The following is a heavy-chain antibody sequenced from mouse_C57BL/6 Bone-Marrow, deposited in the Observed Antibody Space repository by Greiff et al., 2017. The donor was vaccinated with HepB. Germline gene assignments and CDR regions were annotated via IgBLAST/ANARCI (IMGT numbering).Heavy chain of an antibody. V-gene: IGHV1-69*01. D-gene: IGHD1-1*01. Sequence: VQLQQSGAELVKPGASVKLSCTASGFNIKDYYMHWVKQRPGQGLEWIGEIDPSDSYTNYNQKFKGKSTLTVDKSSSTAYMQLSSLTSEDSAVSYCARRKARYYYGSSYWYFDVWGTGTTVTVSS. J-gene: IGHJ1*03. CDR1: GFNIKDYY. CDR2: IDPSDSYT. CDR3: ARRKARYYYGSSYWYFDV.